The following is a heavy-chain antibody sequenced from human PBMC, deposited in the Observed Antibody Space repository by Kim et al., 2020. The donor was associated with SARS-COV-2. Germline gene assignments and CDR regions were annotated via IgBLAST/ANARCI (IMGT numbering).Heavy chain of an antibody. D-gene: IGHD5-18*01. CDR2: IYPGDSDT. V-gene: IGHV5-51*01. CDR1: GYSFTSYW. J-gene: IGHJ6*02. Sequence: GESLKISCKGSGYSFTSYWIGWVRQMPGKGLEWMGIIYPGDSDTRYSPSFQGQVTISADKSISTAYLQWSSLKASDTAMYYCARFVSTINSYGYPYYYYGMDVWGQGTTVTVSS. CDR3: ARFVSTINSYGYPYYYYGMDV.